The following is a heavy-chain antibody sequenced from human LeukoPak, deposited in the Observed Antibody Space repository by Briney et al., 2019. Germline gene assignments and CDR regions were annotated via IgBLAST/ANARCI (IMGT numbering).Heavy chain of an antibody. CDR3: HPLAFVTN. J-gene: IGHJ4*02. V-gene: IGHV3-21*01. CDR1: GFTFSSYS. Sequence: GGSLRLSCAASGFTFSSYSMNWVRQAPGKGLEWVSSISSSSSYIYYADSVKGRFTISRDDAKNTVYLQMSSLRAEDTAVYYCHPLAFVTNWGQGTLVTVSS. CDR2: ISSSSSYI. D-gene: IGHD2-8*01.